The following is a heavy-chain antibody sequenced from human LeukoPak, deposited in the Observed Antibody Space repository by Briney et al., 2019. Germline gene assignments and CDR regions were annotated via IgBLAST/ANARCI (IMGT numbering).Heavy chain of an antibody. CDR2: IYTSGST. J-gene: IGHJ5*02. CDR1: GGSICSYY. D-gene: IGHD6-13*01. Sequence: PSETLSLTCTVSGGSICSYYGSWIRQPPGRGLGWIGYIYTSGSTNYNPSLKSRVTISVDTSKNQFAQKLSSVTAADTAVYYCARQRGLIAAAGWFDPWGQGTLVSVSS. V-gene: IGHV4-4*09. CDR3: ARQRGLIAAAGWFDP.